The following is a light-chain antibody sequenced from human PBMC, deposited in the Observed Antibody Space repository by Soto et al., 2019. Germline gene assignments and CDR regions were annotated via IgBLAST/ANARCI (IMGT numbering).Light chain of an antibody. CDR2: DAS. CDR1: QSVNSN. J-gene: IGKJ5*01. Sequence: EIVMTQSPATLSVSPGERATLSCRASQSVNSNLAWYQQRPGQAPRLLIYDASTRATGIPAKFSGSGSGTEFTLTISSLQSEDFVVYYCQQYINWPPSITFGQGTRLEI. V-gene: IGKV3-15*01. CDR3: QQYINWPPSIT.